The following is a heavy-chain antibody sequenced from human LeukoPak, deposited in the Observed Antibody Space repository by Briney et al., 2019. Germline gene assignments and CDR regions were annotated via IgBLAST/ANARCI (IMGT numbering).Heavy chain of an antibody. D-gene: IGHD6-6*01. Sequence: ASVKVSCKASGYTYTGYYMHWVRQAPGQGLEWMGWINPNSGGTNYAQKFQGRVTMTRDTSISTAYMELSRLRSDDTAVYYCARDWGSRAAQSDYWGQGTLVTVSS. V-gene: IGHV1-2*02. CDR3: ARDWGSRAAQSDY. J-gene: IGHJ4*02. CDR1: GYTYTGYY. CDR2: INPNSGGT.